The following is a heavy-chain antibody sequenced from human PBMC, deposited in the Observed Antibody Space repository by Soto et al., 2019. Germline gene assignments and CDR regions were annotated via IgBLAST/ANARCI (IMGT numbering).Heavy chain of an antibody. CDR1: GFTFNTYW. CDR2: INSDGSSE. D-gene: IGHD1-26*01. Sequence: EVQLVESGGNLVQPGGSLRLSCAASGFTFNTYWMHWVRQAPWEGLVWVSRINSDGSSESYADSVKGRFTISRDNAKNKLYQQMNGLRAEGMAVYYCGRDPPWDGNHFDSWGQGTMVTASS. CDR3: GRDPPWDGNHFDS. J-gene: IGHJ3*02. V-gene: IGHV3-74*01.